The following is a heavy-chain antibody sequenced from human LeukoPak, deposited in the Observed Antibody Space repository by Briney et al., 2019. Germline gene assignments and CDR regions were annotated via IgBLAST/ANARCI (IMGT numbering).Heavy chain of an antibody. Sequence: SETLSLTCTVSGASFNPYYWSWIRQPPGKGLEWIGYIYDSGKTICNPSLKSRVTISEDTSKNQFSLKLSSVTAADTAVYYCSRGGYGVAFDFWSQGTMVTVSS. CDR1: GASFNPYY. D-gene: IGHD2-15*01. CDR3: SRGGYGVAFDF. CDR2: IYDSGKT. J-gene: IGHJ3*01. V-gene: IGHV4-59*01.